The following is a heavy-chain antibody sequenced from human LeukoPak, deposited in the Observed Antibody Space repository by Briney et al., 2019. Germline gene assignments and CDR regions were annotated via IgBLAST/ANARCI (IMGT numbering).Heavy chain of an antibody. CDR3: TTAFGIVVVITTFGQHDY. CDR1: GFSFSRHG. CDR2: IKSKTDGGTT. J-gene: IGHJ4*02. Sequence: PGGSLRLSCAGSGFSFSRHGMNWVRQAPGKGLEWVGRIKSKTDGGTTDYAAPVKGRFTISRDDSKNTLYLQMNSLKTEDTAVYYCTTAFGIVVVITTFGQHDYWGQGTLVTVSS. D-gene: IGHD3-22*01. V-gene: IGHV3-15*01.